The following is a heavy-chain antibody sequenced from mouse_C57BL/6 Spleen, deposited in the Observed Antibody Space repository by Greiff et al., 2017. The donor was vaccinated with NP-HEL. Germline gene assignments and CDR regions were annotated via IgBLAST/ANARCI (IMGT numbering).Heavy chain of an antibody. J-gene: IGHJ4*01. V-gene: IGHV1-15*01. CDR3: TLRLRYYYAMDY. D-gene: IGHD2-12*01. CDR2: IDPETGGT. CDR1: GYTFTDYE. Sequence: QVQLQQSGAELVRPGASVTLSCKASGYTFTDYEMHWVKQTPVPGLEWIGAIDPETGGTAYNQKFKGKAILTADKSSSTAYMELRSLTSEDSAVYYCTLRLRYYYAMDYWGQGTSVTVSS.